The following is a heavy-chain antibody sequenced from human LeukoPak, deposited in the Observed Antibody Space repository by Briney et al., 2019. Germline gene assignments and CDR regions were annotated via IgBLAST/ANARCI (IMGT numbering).Heavy chain of an antibody. J-gene: IGHJ4*02. CDR3: ARVVGATKEEYYFDY. CDR2: ISSSTGYI. D-gene: IGHD1-26*01. V-gene: IGHV3-21*01. Sequence: GGSLRLSCAASGFTFSSYNMNWVRQATGKGLEWVSSISSSTGYIYYADSVKGRFTISRDNAKNSLYLQMNSLRAEDTAVYYCARVVGATKEEYYFDYWGQGTLVTVSS. CDR1: GFTFSSYN.